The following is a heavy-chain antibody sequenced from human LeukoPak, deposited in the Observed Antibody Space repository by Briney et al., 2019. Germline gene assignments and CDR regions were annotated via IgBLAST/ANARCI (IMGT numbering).Heavy chain of an antibody. Sequence: ETLSLTCTVSGGSISSSSYYWGWIRQPPGKGLEWVSAISAGGENTDYADSVKGRFTISRDNSKNTLYLQVNSLRVEDTAAYYCAKSEGSSSARRFDYWGQGTLVTVSS. CDR3: AKSEGSSSARRFDY. CDR1: GGSISSSSYY. V-gene: IGHV3-23*01. J-gene: IGHJ4*02. D-gene: IGHD6-19*01. CDR2: ISAGGENT.